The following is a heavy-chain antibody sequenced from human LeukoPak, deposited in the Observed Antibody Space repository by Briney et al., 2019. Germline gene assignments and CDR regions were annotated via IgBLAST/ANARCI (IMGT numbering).Heavy chain of an antibody. Sequence: PSETLSLTCTVSGGSFSSSSYSWDWLRQPPGKGLEWIGNIFYSGSTNYDPSLKSRVTISVETSKNPLSLRLSPVTAADTAIYYCARRKSTTPSWFDPWGEGTLVTVSS. CDR3: ARRKSTTPSWFDP. J-gene: IGHJ5*02. CDR1: GGSFSSSSYS. CDR2: IFYSGST. D-gene: IGHD1-1*01. V-gene: IGHV4-39*01.